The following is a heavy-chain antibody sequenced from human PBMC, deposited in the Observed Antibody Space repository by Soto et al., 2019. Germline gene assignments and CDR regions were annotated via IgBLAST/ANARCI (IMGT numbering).Heavy chain of an antibody. CDR1: GGSISSGDYY. CDR2: IYYSGST. Sequence: PSETLSPTCTVSGGSISSGDYYWSWVRQPPGKGLEWIGYIYYSGSTYYNPSLKSRVTISVDASKNQFSLKLSSVTAADTAVYYCARVSYYDSSGNNWFDPWGQGTLVTVSS. V-gene: IGHV4-30-4*01. D-gene: IGHD3-22*01. CDR3: ARVSYYDSSGNNWFDP. J-gene: IGHJ5*02.